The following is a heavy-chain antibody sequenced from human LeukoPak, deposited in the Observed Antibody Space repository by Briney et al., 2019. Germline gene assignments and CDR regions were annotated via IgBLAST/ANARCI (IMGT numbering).Heavy chain of an antibody. CDR2: INSDGSST. V-gene: IGHV3-74*01. CDR3: ARERVTRGDCSSTSCYAYYFDY. D-gene: IGHD2-2*01. Sequence: GGSLRLSCAASGFTFSSYWMHWVRQAPGKGLVWVSRINSDGSSTSYAESVKGRFTISRDNAKNTLYLQMNSLRAEDTAVYHYARERVTRGDCSSTSCYAYYFDYWGQGTLVRVSS. CDR1: GFTFSSYW. J-gene: IGHJ4*02.